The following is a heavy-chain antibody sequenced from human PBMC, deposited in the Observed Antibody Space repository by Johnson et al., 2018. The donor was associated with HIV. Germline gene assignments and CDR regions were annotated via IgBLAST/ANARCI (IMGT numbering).Heavy chain of an antibody. CDR3: AKDTSRWAPGHDAFDI. Sequence: VQLVEYGGGLIQPGGSLRLSCSVSGFTVNTNFMSWVRQAPGKGLEWVSGISWNTGNIGYADSVKGRFTISRDNSKNSLYLQMNSLRTEDTALYYCAKDTSRWAPGHDAFDIWGQGTMVTVSS. CDR2: ISWNTGNI. D-gene: IGHD5-24*01. V-gene: IGHV3-9*01. J-gene: IGHJ3*02. CDR1: GFTVNTNF.